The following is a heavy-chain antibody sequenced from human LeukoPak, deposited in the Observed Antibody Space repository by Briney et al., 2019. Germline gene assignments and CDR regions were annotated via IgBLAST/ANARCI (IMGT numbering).Heavy chain of an antibody. V-gene: IGHV3-23*01. CDR3: ASQPDNAFDI. CDR2: ISGSGGST. D-gene: IGHD1-14*01. CDR1: GFTFSSYG. J-gene: IGHJ3*02. Sequence: QSGGSLRLSCAASGFTFSSYGMSWVRQAPGKGLEWVSAISGSGGSTYYADSVKGRFTISRDNSKNTLYLQMNSLRVEDTAVYYCASQPDNAFDIWAKGQWSPSLQ.